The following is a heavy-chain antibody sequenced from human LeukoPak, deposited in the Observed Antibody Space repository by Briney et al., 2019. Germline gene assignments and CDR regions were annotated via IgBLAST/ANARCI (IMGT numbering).Heavy chain of an antibody. V-gene: IGHV4-59*08. J-gene: IGHJ4*02. CDR1: GGSISSYY. CDR3: ARHEKMVRGVMGFDY. Sequence: PSETLSLTCTVSGGSISSYYWSRIRQPPGKGLEWIGYIYYSGSTNYNPSLKSRVTISVDTSKNQFSLKLSSVTAADTAVYYCARHEKMVRGVMGFDYWGQGTLVTVSS. D-gene: IGHD3-10*01. CDR2: IYYSGST.